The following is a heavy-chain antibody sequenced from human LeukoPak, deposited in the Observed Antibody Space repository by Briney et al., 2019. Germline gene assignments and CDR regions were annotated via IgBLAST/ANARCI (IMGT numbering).Heavy chain of an antibody. CDR3: ARDYYDSSGYYFYFDY. J-gene: IGHJ4*02. CDR2: IYNSGST. V-gene: IGHV4-4*08. D-gene: IGHD3-22*01. CDR1: GGSISGSY. Sequence: SETLSLTCTVSGGSISGSYWSWIRQPPGKGLEWTGYIYNSGSTNYNPSLKSRVAISVDTSKNQFSLKLSSVTAADTAVYYCARDYYDSSGYYFYFDYWGQGTLVTVSS.